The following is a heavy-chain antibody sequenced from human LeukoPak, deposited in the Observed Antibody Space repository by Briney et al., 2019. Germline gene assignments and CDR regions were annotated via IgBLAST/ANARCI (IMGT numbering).Heavy chain of an antibody. J-gene: IGHJ4*02. CDR2: IWYDGSNK. Sequence: GRSLRLSCAASGFTFSSYGMHWVRQAPGKGLEWVAVIWYDGSNKYYADSVKGRFTISRDNSKNTLYLQMNGLRAEDTAVYYCARERWTPIGPLSYWGQGTLVTVSS. CDR1: GFTFSSYG. CDR3: ARERWTPIGPLSY. D-gene: IGHD5-24*01. V-gene: IGHV3-33*01.